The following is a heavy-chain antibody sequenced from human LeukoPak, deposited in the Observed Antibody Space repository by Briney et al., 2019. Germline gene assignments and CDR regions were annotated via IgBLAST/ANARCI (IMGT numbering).Heavy chain of an antibody. CDR2: MNPNSGNT. Sequence: ASVKVSCKASGYTFTSYDINWVRQATGQGLEWMGWMNPNSGNTGYAQKFQGRVTMTRNTSLSTAYMELSSLRSEDTAVYYCARPLRGDSSGYYYVTTILHAWGQGTLVTVSS. J-gene: IGHJ5*02. CDR1: GYTFTSYD. CDR3: ARPLRGDSSGYYYVTTILHA. D-gene: IGHD3-22*01. V-gene: IGHV1-8*01.